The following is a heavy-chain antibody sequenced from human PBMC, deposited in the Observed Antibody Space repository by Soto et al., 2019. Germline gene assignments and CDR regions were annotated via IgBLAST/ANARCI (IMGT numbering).Heavy chain of an antibody. CDR1: GGSISSGDYY. V-gene: IGHV4-30-4*01. Sequence: TSETLSLTCTVSGGSISSGDYYWSWIRQPPGKGLEWIGYIYYSGSTYYNPSLKSRVTISVDTSKNQFSLKLSSVTAADTAVYYCARDRKIRHYDFWSGPGGWFDPWGQGTLVTVSS. J-gene: IGHJ5*02. D-gene: IGHD3-3*01. CDR3: ARDRKIRHYDFWSGPGGWFDP. CDR2: IYYSGST.